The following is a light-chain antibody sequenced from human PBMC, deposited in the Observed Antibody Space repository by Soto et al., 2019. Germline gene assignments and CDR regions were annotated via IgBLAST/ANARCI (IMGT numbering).Light chain of an antibody. J-gene: IGKJ1*01. V-gene: IGKV3-15*01. CDR1: QSVSSN. CDR2: GAS. Sequence: EIVMTQSPATLSVSPGERATLSCRASQSVSSNLAWYQQKPGQAPGLLIYGASTRATGIPARFSGSGSGTEFTLTISSLQSEDFVVYYCQQYNNWWTFGQGTKVDIK. CDR3: QQYNNWWT.